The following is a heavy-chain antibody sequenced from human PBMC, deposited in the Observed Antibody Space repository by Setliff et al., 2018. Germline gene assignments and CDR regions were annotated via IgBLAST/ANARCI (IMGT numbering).Heavy chain of an antibody. CDR1: GYSISSDHY. D-gene: IGHD3-3*01. Sequence: SETLSLTCAVSGYSISSDHYWGWIRQHPGKGLEWIGSIYHSGSAYYNPSLRSRVTISADTSKNQFSLQLNSVTAADTAVYYCARVTGFLYMDVWGKGTTVTVSS. V-gene: IGHV4-38-2*01. CDR3: ARVTGFLYMDV. CDR2: IYHSGSA. J-gene: IGHJ6*03.